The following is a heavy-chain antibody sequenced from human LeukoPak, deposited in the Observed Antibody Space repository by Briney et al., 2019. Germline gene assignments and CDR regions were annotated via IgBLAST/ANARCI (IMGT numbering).Heavy chain of an antibody. CDR1: GGSITSSSYY. CDR2: IYYSGST. J-gene: IGHJ4*02. D-gene: IGHD6-13*01. Sequence: ASETLSLTCTVSGGSITSSSYYWGWIRQPPGKGLEWIGYIYYSGSTNYNPSLRSRVTISVDTSKNQFSLKLSSVTAADTAVYYCARGGMGVAAADHLFDYWGQGTLVTVSS. V-gene: IGHV4-61*05. CDR3: ARGGMGVAAADHLFDY.